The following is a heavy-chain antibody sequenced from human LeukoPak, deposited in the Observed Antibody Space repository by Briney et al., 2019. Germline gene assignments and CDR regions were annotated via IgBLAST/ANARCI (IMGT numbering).Heavy chain of an antibody. V-gene: IGHV3-23*01. D-gene: IGHD2-21*01. CDR1: GFTLSTYA. CDR3: AKAPVTSCRGAYCYPFDS. J-gene: IGHJ4*02. Sequence: GSLRLSCAASGFTLSTYAMSWVRQTPGKGVEWVAATSSSDAGTYHADSVRGRFTISRDNSKNTLYLQMNSLRAEDAAVYFCAKAPVTSCRGAYCYPFDSWGQGTLVTVSS. CDR2: TSSSDAGT.